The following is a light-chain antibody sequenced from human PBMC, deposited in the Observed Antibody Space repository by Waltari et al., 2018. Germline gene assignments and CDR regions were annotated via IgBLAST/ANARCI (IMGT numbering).Light chain of an antibody. CDR2: AAS. CDR1: QSIGSN. V-gene: IGKV1-39*01. Sequence: DIQMTQSPSSLSASVGDRATITCRTSQSIGSNLSWYQQKPGKAPNLLIYAASTLQSGVPPRFSASGSGTYFTLSISSLQPEDFAIYYCQQSYSSPRTFGQGTKVEVK. CDR3: QQSYSSPRT. J-gene: IGKJ1*01.